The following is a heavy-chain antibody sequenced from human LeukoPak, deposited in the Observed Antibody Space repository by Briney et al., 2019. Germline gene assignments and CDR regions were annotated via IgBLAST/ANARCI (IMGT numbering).Heavy chain of an antibody. CDR2: INPNSGGT. CDR1: GYTFTGYY. J-gene: IGHJ4*02. D-gene: IGHD3-3*01. Sequence: ASVKVSCKASGYTFTGYYMHWVQQAPGQGLEWMGWINPNSGGTNYAQKFQGRVTMTRDTSISTAYMELSRLRSDDTAVYYCARVRGPLEWLLYSFDYWGQGTLVTVSS. V-gene: IGHV1-2*02. CDR3: ARVRGPLEWLLYSFDY.